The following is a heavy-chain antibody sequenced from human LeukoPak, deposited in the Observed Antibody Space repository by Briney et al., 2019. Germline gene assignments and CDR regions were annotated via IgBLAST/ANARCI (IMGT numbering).Heavy chain of an antibody. V-gene: IGHV3-33*08. J-gene: IGHJ4*02. CDR1: GFTFSTYA. CDR2: IWYDGSNK. D-gene: IGHD3-10*01. Sequence: GGSLRLSCAASGFTFSTYAMHWVRQAPGKGLEWVAVIWYDGSNKYYADSVKGRFTISRDNSKNTLYLQMNSLRAEDTAVYYCARDYYYGSGSYLDYWGQGTLVTVSS. CDR3: ARDYYYGSGSYLDY.